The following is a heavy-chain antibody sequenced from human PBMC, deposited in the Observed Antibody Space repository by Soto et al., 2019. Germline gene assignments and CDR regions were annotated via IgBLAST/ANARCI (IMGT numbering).Heavy chain of an antibody. J-gene: IGHJ4*02. Sequence: EVQLVESGGGLVQPGRSLRLSCEASGRTFRTYWVIWVRQAPGKGLVWVSRVYNDGDSTLHAASVTGRFTISRDNAKNTVYLQMSDLRVEDTAMYYCEVRPGYSTGGDYWGRGTLVTVSS. CDR3: EVRPGYSTGGDY. CDR1: GRTFRTYW. D-gene: IGHD2-15*01. V-gene: IGHV3-74*03. CDR2: VYNDGDST.